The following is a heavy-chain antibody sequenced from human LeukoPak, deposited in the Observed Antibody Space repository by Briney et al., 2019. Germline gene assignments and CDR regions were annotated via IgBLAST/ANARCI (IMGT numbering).Heavy chain of an antibody. CDR1: EFTFSTYL. CDR2: IKQDGSEK. Sequence: GGSLRLSCAASEFTFSTYLMTWVRQAPGKGREWVANIKQDGSEKYYADSVRGRFTISRDDGKKSLYLQMNSLRVEDTAVYYCAGERPSSSWYDFWGQGTLVTVSS. V-gene: IGHV3-7*01. D-gene: IGHD6-13*01. J-gene: IGHJ5*01. CDR3: AGERPSSSWYDF.